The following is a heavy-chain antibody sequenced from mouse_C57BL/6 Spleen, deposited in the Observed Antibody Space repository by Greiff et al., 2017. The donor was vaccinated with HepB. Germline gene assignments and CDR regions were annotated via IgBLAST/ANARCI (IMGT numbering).Heavy chain of an antibody. D-gene: IGHD3-2*01. Sequence: EVKLVESGGGLVKPGGSLKLSCAASGFTFSSYAMSWVRQTPEKRLEWVATISDGGSYTYYPDNVKGRFTISRDNAKNNLYLQMSHLKSEDTAMYYCARGGPATGFADWGQGTLVTVSA. V-gene: IGHV5-4*03. CDR2: ISDGGSYT. CDR1: GFTFSSYA. CDR3: ARGGPATGFAD. J-gene: IGHJ3*01.